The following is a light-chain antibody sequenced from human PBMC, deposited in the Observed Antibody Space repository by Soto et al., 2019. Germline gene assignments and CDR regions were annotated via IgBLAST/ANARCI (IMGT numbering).Light chain of an antibody. CDR2: KAS. CDR1: QSISSW. CDR3: QQYNSYPT. V-gene: IGKV1-5*03. Sequence: DIQMTQSPSTLSASVGDRVTITCRASQSISSWLAWYQQKPGKAPKLLIYKASSLESGVPSRFSGSGSGTEFTLTISSLQPDDFETYYCQQYNSYPTSGQGTKGEIK. J-gene: IGKJ1*01.